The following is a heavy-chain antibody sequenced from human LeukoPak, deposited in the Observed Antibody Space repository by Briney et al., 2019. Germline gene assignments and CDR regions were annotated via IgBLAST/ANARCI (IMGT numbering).Heavy chain of an antibody. CDR3: ARPEDRDGYNFGY. D-gene: IGHD5-24*01. CDR2: IYPGDSDT. Sequence: GGSLQISCQGSGYSFTSYWIGWVRQLPGKGLEWMGIIYPGDSDTRYSPSFQGQVTISADKSISTAYLQWSSLKASDTAMYYCARPEDRDGYNFGYWGQGTLVTVSS. J-gene: IGHJ4*02. CDR1: GYSFTSYW. V-gene: IGHV5-51*01.